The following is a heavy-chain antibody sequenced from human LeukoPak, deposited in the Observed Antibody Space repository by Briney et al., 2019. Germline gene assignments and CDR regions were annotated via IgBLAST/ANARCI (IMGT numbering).Heavy chain of an antibody. CDR3: ARDQGGLRFLDY. CDR1: GGSFSGYY. D-gene: IGHD1-26*01. CDR2: INHSGST. Sequence: SETLSLTCAVYGGSFSGYYWSWIRQPPGKGLEWIGEINHSGSTNYNPSLKSRVTISVDTSKNQFSLKLSSVTAADTAVYYCARDQGGLRFLDYWGPGTLVTVSS. J-gene: IGHJ4*02. V-gene: IGHV4-34*01.